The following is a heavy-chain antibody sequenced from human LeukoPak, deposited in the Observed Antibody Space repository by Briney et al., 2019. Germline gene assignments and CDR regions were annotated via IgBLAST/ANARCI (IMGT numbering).Heavy chain of an antibody. D-gene: IGHD4-17*01. CDR3: ARTPTTVTTMSE. V-gene: IGHV4-34*01. Sequence: SETLSLTCAVYGGSFSGYYWSWIRQAPGKGLEWIGKINHSGNIDYNPSLKSRVTISVDTSKNQISLKLSSVTAADTAVYYCARTPTTVTTMSEWGQGTLVTVSS. CDR2: INHSGNI. CDR1: GGSFSGYY. J-gene: IGHJ4*02.